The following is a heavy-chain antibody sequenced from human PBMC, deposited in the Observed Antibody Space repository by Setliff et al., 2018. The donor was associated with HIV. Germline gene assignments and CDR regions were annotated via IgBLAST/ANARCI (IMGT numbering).Heavy chain of an antibody. CDR1: GGSISSSGYY. J-gene: IGHJ4*02. Sequence: SETLSLTCSVSGGSISSSGYYWSWIRQHPGEGLDWIGRVYYSGSTDYNPSLQSRATLSIGTSKNQFSLKLTSVIAADTAIYYCARGPFVLRFLERLVYFDYWGQGKLVTVSS. D-gene: IGHD3-3*01. V-gene: IGHV4-31*02. CDR2: VYYSGST. CDR3: ARGPFVLRFLERLVYFDY.